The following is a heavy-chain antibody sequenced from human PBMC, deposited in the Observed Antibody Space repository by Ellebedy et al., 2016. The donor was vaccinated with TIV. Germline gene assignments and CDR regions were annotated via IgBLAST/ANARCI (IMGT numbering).Heavy chain of an antibody. D-gene: IGHD3-10*01. CDR3: TRDGGRFGDLGRDAFDI. Sequence: GGSLRLSXAASGFTFSNYDMHWVRQTTGKSLEWASTIGIAGDTYYSGSVKGRFTISRENAESSLYLQMNSLRAGDTAVYYCTRDGGRFGDLGRDAFDIWGQGTTVIVSS. J-gene: IGHJ3*02. CDR2: IGIAGDT. CDR1: GFTFSNYD. V-gene: IGHV3-13*01.